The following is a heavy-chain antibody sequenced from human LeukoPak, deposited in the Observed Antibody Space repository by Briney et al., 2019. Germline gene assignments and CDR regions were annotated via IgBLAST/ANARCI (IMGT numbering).Heavy chain of an antibody. CDR3: ARGPQQQLPPEYFQL. J-gene: IGHJ1*01. CDR1: GYSFTSYW. V-gene: IGHV5-51*01. CDR2: IYPGDSDT. D-gene: IGHD6-13*01. Sequence: GESLKISCKGSGYSFTSYWIGWVRQMPGKGLEWMGIIYPGDSDTRYSPSFQGQVTISADKSISTAYLQWSSLKAPDTAMYYCARGPQQQLPPEYFQLWGQGTLVTVSS.